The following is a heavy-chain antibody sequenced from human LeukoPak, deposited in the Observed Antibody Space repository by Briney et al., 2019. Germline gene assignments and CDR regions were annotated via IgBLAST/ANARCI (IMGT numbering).Heavy chain of an antibody. J-gene: IGHJ3*02. CDR3: ARESGYSYGPHAFDI. V-gene: IGHV3-30*02. D-gene: IGHD5-18*01. CDR2: LGHEGTNK. CDR1: GFSLSSFG. Sequence: PGGSLRLSCAASGFSLSSFGTHWVRQAPGKGLAWVAFLGHEGTNKYYADSVRGRFTISRDNSKNTLYLQMNSLRAEDTAVYYCARESGYSYGPHAFDIWGQGTMVTVSS.